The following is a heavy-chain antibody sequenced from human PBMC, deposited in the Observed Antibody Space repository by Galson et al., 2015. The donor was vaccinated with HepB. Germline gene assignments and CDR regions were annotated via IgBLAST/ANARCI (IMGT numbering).Heavy chain of an antibody. CDR3: AKAPNVDTSAFDI. J-gene: IGHJ3*02. CDR1: GFTFSSYA. Sequence: SLRLSCAASGFTFSSYAMSWVRQAPGKGLEWVSAISGSGGSTYYADSVKGRFTISRDNSKNTLYLQMNSLRAEDTAVYYCAKAPNVDTSAFDILGQGTMVTVSS. D-gene: IGHD5-18*01. CDR2: ISGSGGST. V-gene: IGHV3-23*01.